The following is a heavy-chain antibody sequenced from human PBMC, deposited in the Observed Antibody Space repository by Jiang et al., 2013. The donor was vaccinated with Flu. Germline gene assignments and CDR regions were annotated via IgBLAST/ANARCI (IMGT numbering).Heavy chain of an antibody. D-gene: IGHD3-22*01. CDR2: IYYSGST. J-gene: IGHJ3*02. CDR3: ARDHYYDSSGYYDDAFDI. CDR1: GGSISSYY. V-gene: IGHV4-59*01. Sequence: CTVSGGSISSYYWSWIRQPPGKGLGWIGYIYYSGSTNYNPSLKSRVTISVDTSKNQFSLKLSSVTAADTAVYYCARDHYYDSSGYYDDAFDIWGQGTMVTVSS.